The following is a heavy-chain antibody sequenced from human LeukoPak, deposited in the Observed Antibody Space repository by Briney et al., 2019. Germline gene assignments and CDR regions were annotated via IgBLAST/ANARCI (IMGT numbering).Heavy chain of an antibody. Sequence: ASVKVSCKTSGYTFISYAINWVRQAPGQGLEWMGWINTNTGNPTYARGFTGRFVFSSDTSVSTAYLQISSLETEDTAIYYSARSNNDGDCLGVGFDYWGQGALVTVSS. CDR2: INTNTGNP. D-gene: IGHD2-21*01. V-gene: IGHV7-4-1*02. J-gene: IGHJ4*02. CDR1: GYTFISYA. CDR3: ARSNNDGDCLGVGFDY.